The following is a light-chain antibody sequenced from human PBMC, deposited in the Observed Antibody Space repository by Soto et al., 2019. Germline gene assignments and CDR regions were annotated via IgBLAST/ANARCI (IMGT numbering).Light chain of an antibody. Sequence: EIVLTQSPGTLSLSPGERATLSCRARQSVRSSYLAWYHQKPGQAPRLLIYGASSRATGIPERFSGSGSGTDFTRTISRLEPEDFAVYYCQQYGSSPQGTFGQGTKVE. CDR2: GAS. CDR1: QSVRSSY. J-gene: IGKJ1*01. V-gene: IGKV3-20*01. CDR3: QQYGSSPQGT.